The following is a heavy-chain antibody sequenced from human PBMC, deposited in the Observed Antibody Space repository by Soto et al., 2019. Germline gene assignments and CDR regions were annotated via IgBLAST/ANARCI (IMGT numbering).Heavy chain of an antibody. D-gene: IGHD6-13*01. Sequence: SLRLSCAASGFTFGSYGMHWVRQAPGKGLEWVAVISYDGSNKYYADSVKGRFTISRDNSKNTLYLQMNSLRAEDTAVYYCAKIGSSWPGDFDYWGQGTLVTVSS. CDR2: ISYDGSNK. CDR3: AKIGSSWPGDFDY. V-gene: IGHV3-30*18. CDR1: GFTFGSYG. J-gene: IGHJ4*02.